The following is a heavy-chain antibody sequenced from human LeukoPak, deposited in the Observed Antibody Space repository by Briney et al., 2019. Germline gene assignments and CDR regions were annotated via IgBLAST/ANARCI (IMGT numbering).Heavy chain of an antibody. Sequence: SETLSLTCTVSGGSIRTYYWSWIRQPPGKGLEWIGEINHSGSTNYNPSLKSRVTISVDTSKNQFSLKLSSVTAADTAVYYCARGVAHYDFWSGYSVRYYYYMDVWGKGTTVTVS. V-gene: IGHV4-34*01. J-gene: IGHJ6*03. CDR2: INHSGST. D-gene: IGHD3-3*01. CDR3: ARGVAHYDFWSGYSVRYYYYMDV. CDR1: GGSIRTYY.